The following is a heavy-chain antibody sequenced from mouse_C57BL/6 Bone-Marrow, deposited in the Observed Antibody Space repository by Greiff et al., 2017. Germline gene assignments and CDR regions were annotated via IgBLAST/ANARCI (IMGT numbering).Heavy chain of an antibody. Sequence: VQLQQSGAELVKPGASVKMSCKASGYTFTSYWITWVKQRPGQGLEWIGDIYPGSGSTNYNEKFKSKATLTVATSSSTAYMQLSSLTSEDSAVYYCARRCITTVVRYFDVWGTGTTVTVSS. V-gene: IGHV1-55*01. CDR3: ARRCITTVVRYFDV. CDR1: GYTFTSYW. CDR2: IYPGSGST. D-gene: IGHD1-1*01. J-gene: IGHJ1*03.